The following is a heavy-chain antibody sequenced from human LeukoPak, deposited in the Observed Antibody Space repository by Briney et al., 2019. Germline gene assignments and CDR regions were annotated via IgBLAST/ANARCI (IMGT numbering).Heavy chain of an antibody. Sequence: AASVKVSCKASGYTFTSYGISWVRQAPGQGLEWMGWISAYNGNTNYAQKLQGRVTMTTDTSTSTAYMELRGLRSDDTAVYYCASLYDIVGTTVDYWGQGTLVTVSS. V-gene: IGHV1-18*01. D-gene: IGHD1-26*01. CDR1: GYTFTSYG. J-gene: IGHJ4*02. CDR3: ASLYDIVGTTVDY. CDR2: ISAYNGNT.